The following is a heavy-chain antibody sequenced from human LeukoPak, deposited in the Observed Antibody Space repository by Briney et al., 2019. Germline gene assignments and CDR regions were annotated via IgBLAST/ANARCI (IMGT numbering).Heavy chain of an antibody. CDR2: ISGSGGST. J-gene: IGHJ4*02. Sequence: PGGSLRLSCAASGFTFSSYAMSWVRQAPGKGLEWVSAISGSGGSTYYADSVKGRFTISRDNSKNTLYLQMNSLRAEYTAVYYCAKAKGSGSYSIYDYWGQGTLVTVSS. CDR1: GFTFSSYA. V-gene: IGHV3-23*01. D-gene: IGHD1-26*01. CDR3: AKAKGSGSYSIYDY.